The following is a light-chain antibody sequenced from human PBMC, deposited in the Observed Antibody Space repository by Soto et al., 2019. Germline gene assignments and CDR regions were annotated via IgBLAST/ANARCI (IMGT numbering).Light chain of an antibody. J-gene: IGLJ1*01. Sequence: QSVLPQPPSASGAPGQRVTVACCASNSRSGSNYVYWYQQLPGTAPKLLIYRNDQRPSGVPDRFSGSKSGTSASLAISGLRSEDDSDYYCAKWDDSLRVYVFGTVTNVTVL. CDR2: RND. V-gene: IGLV1-47*01. CDR3: AKWDDSLRVYV. CDR1: NSRSGSNY.